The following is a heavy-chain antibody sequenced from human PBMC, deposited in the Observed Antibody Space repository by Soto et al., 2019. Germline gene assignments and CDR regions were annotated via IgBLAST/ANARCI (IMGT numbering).Heavy chain of an antibody. CDR1: GYTFSTYY. CDR2: IKPSGGST. Sequence: QGQLVQSGAEVKKPGASVKVSCKASGYTFSTYYMHWVRQAPGQGYEWMGIIKPSGGSTTYAQKFQGRVTMTRDTSTTTVYMELSSLKSEDTAVYYCARYDYNGYYLDYWGQGTLVTVSS. J-gene: IGHJ4*02. D-gene: IGHD4-4*01. V-gene: IGHV1-46*01. CDR3: ARYDYNGYYLDY.